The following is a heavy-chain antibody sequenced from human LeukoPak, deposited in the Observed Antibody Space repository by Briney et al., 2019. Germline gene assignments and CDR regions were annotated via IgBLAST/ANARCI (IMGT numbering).Heavy chain of an antibody. J-gene: IGHJ4*02. CDR1: GFTFSSLA. CDR2: IRSNGDTT. D-gene: IGHD1-1*01. CDR3: AKGQELDDRAFDS. Sequence: PGGSLSLSCTASGFTFSSLAMTWVRQAPGKGLEWVSTIRSNGDTTYNADSVKGRFTISRDNSKNTLYLELNSLRVEDTATFYCAKGQELDDRAFDSWGQGTMDTVSS. V-gene: IGHV3-23*01.